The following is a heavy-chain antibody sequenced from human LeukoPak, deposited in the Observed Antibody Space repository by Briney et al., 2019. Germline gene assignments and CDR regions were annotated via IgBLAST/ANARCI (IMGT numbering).Heavy chain of an antibody. CDR1: GFAFSSYG. Sequence: GGSLRLSCAASGFAFSSYGMSWVRQAPGKGLEWVSSISGNGGRTYYADSVKGRFTISRDNSKNTLSLQINSPRAEDTAVYYCARGHVDGAGYYYFHYWGQGTLVTASS. V-gene: IGHV3-23*01. D-gene: IGHD3-22*01. J-gene: IGHJ4*02. CDR2: ISGNGGRT. CDR3: ARGHVDGAGYYYFHY.